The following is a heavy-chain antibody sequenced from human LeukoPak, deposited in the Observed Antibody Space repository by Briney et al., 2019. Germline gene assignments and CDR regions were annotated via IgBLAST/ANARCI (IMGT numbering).Heavy chain of an antibody. V-gene: IGHV4-59*01. CDR3: ARGSGWYALGH. D-gene: IGHD6-19*01. Sequence: SETLSLTCTVSGGSISSYYWSWIRQPPGKGLEWIGYIYDSGSTNYNPSLRSRVTISVDTSKNQFSLRLSSVTAADTAVYYCARGSGWYALGHWGQGTLVTVSS. CDR2: IYDSGST. J-gene: IGHJ4*02. CDR1: GGSISSYY.